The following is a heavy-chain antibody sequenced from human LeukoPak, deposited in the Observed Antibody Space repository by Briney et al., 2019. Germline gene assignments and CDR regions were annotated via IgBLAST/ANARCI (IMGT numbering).Heavy chain of an antibody. J-gene: IGHJ4*02. Sequence: SETLLLTCSVSGGSNSGDYLNWLRQPPGKGLEWIGYIYYSGSTKYNPSLKSRVTISVDTSKNRFSLKLSSVTAADTAVYYCARRWYASNWSFDFWGQGTLVTVSS. CDR2: IYYSGST. CDR3: ARRWYASNWSFDF. D-gene: IGHD6-13*01. CDR1: GGSNSGDY. V-gene: IGHV4-59*08.